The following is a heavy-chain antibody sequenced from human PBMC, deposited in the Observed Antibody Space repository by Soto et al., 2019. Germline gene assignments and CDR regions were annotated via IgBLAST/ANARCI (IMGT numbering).Heavy chain of an antibody. V-gene: IGHV2-5*01. D-gene: IGHD6-13*01. CDR2: IYLNDVK. CDR1: GFSLTTSGVG. J-gene: IGHJ4*02. CDR3: AHSALYTSTWVYFDQ. Sequence: QITLKESGPTLVKPTQTLTLTCTFSGFSLTTSGVGVGWIRQPPGKALEWLALIYLNDVKRYSPSLKSRLTISKDTSKNQVVLTVTTMDPVDTDTYSCAHSALYTSTWVYFDQWGQGTLVTVSS.